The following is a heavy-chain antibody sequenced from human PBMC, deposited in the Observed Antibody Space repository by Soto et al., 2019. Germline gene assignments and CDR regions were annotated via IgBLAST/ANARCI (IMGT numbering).Heavy chain of an antibody. CDR1: GGSISSYY. V-gene: IGHV4-59*01. CDR3: ARVVTSWPYHCDY. D-gene: IGHD2-2*01. Sequence: QVQLQESGPGLVKPSETLSLTCTVSGGSISSYYWNWIRQPPGKGLEWIGYIYYSGSTNYNPSLKSRVTMLADTSKNQFSLKLSSVTAADTAVYYCARVVTSWPYHCDYWDKGTRVTVSS. J-gene: IGHJ4*02. CDR2: IYYSGST.